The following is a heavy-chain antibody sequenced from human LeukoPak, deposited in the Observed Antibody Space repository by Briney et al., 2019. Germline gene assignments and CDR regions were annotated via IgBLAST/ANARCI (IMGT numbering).Heavy chain of an antibody. J-gene: IGHJ6*03. D-gene: IGHD2-15*01. V-gene: IGHV3-30*02. CDR3: AKAEVAAIGSGYMDV. Sequence: GGSLRLSCPASGFTFSGYAMHWVRQAPGKGLEWVAFIRYDGSNKYYSDSVKGRFTISRDNSKNTLYLRMNSLRAEDTAVYYCAKAEVAAIGSGYMDVWGKGTTVTISS. CDR1: GFTFSGYA. CDR2: IRYDGSNK.